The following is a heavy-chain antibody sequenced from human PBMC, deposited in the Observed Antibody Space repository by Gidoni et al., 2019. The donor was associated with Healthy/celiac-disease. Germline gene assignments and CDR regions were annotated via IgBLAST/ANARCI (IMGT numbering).Heavy chain of an antibody. J-gene: IGHJ4*02. CDR1: GFTFTCHS. Sequence: EVQLLESGGGLVQPGGSLSLSCAASGFTFTCHSISWVRQAPGKGLEWVSAISGSGGSTYYADSVKGRFTISRDNSKNTLYLQMNSLRAEDTAVYYCAKDLDYYDSSGYEYFDYWGQGTLVTVSS. D-gene: IGHD3-22*01. CDR3: AKDLDYYDSSGYEYFDY. V-gene: IGHV3-23*01. CDR2: ISGSGGST.